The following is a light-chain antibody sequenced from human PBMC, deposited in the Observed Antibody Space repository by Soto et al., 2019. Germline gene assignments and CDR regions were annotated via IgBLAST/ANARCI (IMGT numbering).Light chain of an antibody. CDR1: SANIGAGYD. CDR3: QSYDSSLSGFYV. J-gene: IGLJ1*01. Sequence: QSVLTQPPSVSAAPGQKVTISCSGSSANIGAGYDVHWYQHLPGTAPKLLIYGNSNRPSGVPDRFSASKSGTSASLAITGLQAEDEADYYCQSYDSSLSGFYVFGTGTKVTVL. CDR2: GNS. V-gene: IGLV1-40*01.